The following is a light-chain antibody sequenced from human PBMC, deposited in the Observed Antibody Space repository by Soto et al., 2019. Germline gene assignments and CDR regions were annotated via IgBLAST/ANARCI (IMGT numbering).Light chain of an antibody. V-gene: IGKV1-39*01. J-gene: IGKJ4*01. CDR3: QQSYSLPPT. Sequence: DIQMTQSPSSLSASVGDRVTITCRASQSISNYFNWYQQKPGKAPKLLIFAASSLQSGVPSRFSGSGSGTDFTLTISSLQPEDFATYYCQQSYSLPPTFGGGTKVEIK. CDR1: QSISNY. CDR2: AAS.